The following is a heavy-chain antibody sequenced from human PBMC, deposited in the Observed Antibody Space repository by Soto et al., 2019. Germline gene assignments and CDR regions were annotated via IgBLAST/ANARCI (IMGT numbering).Heavy chain of an antibody. CDR1: GFTFSSYA. D-gene: IGHD4-17*01. Sequence: GGSLRLSCAASGFTFSSYAMSWVRQAPGKGLEWVSAISGSGGSTYYADSVKGRFTISRDNSKNTLYLQMNSLRADDTAGYYCARDDYGDVRPFDYWGQGTLVTVSS. J-gene: IGHJ4*02. CDR3: ARDDYGDVRPFDY. V-gene: IGHV3-23*01. CDR2: ISGSGGST.